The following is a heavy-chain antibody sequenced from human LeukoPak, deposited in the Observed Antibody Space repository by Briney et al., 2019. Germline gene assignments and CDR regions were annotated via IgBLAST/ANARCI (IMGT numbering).Heavy chain of an antibody. CDR2: INPNSGGT. J-gene: IGHJ4*02. CDR3: ARDRSSLYGSATFDY. Sequence: ASVKVSCKASGYTFTGYYMHWVRQAPGQGLEWMGWINPNSGGTNYAQKFQGRVTMTRDTSISTAYMELSRLRSDDTAVYYCARDRSSLYGSATFDYWGQGTLVTVSP. D-gene: IGHD3-10*01. CDR1: GYTFTGYY. V-gene: IGHV1-2*02.